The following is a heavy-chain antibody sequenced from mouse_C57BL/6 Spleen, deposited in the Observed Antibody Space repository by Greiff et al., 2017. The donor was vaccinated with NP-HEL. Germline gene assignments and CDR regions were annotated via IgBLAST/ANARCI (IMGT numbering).Heavy chain of an antibody. CDR2: IYPGSGNT. Sequence: VKLVESGAELVRPGASVKLSCKASGYTFTDYYINWVKQRPGQGLEWIARIYPGSGNTYYNEKFKGKATLTADKSSSTAYMQLSSLTSADSAVYFCARAGRQLRLPFYAMDYWGQGTSVTVSS. V-gene: IGHV1-76*01. CDR1: GYTFTDYY. D-gene: IGHD3-2*02. CDR3: ARAGRQLRLPFYAMDY. J-gene: IGHJ4*01.